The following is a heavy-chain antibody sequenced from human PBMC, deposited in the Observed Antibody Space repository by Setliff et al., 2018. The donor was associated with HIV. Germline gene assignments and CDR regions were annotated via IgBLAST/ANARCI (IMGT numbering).Heavy chain of an antibody. CDR2: IYYSGST. CDR3: AREQGMATISN. Sequence: SETLSLTCTVSGGSISNYYWSWIRQPPGKGLEWIGHIYYSGSTYYNPSLKSRVTISVDTSKNLFSLKLSSVTAADTAVYYCAREQGMATISNWGQGTLVTVSS. J-gene: IGHJ4*02. CDR1: GGSISNYY. D-gene: IGHD5-12*01. V-gene: IGHV4-59*12.